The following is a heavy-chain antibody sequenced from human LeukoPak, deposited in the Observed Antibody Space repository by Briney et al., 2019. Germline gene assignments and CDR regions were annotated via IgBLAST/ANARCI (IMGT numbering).Heavy chain of an antibody. V-gene: IGHV3-7*05. CDR1: GFTFSNHY. CDR3: TRLRDDLNDIVVVVGATSGIFDY. CDR2: IKQDGSDK. J-gene: IGHJ4*02. Sequence: GGSLRLSCAASGFTFSNHYMSWVRQAPGKGLEWVANIKQDGSDKYYVDSVKGRFTISRDNTRNSLYLQMNSLRAEDTAVYYCTRLRDDLNDIVVVVGATSGIFDYWGQGTLVTVSS. D-gene: IGHD2-15*01.